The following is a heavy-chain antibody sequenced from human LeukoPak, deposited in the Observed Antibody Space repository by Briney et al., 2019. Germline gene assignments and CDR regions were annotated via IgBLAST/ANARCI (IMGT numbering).Heavy chain of an antibody. J-gene: IGHJ4*02. D-gene: IGHD6-13*01. Sequence: SETLSLTCTVSGGSISSYYWSWIRQPPGKGLEWIGCIYYSRSTNYNPSLKSRVTISVDTSKNQFSLKLSSVTAADTAVYYCARYIGYSSSWYVDYWGQGTLVTVSS. CDR2: IYYSRST. V-gene: IGHV4-59*01. CDR3: ARYIGYSSSWYVDY. CDR1: GGSISSYY.